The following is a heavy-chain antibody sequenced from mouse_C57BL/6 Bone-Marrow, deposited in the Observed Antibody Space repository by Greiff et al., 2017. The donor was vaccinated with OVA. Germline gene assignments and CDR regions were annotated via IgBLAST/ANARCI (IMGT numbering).Heavy chain of an antibody. Sequence: EVQLQQSGTVLARPGASVKMSCKTSGYTFTSYWMHWVKQRPGQGLEWIGAIYPGNSDTSYNQKFKGKAKLTAVTSASTAYMELSSLTNEDSAVYYCTRGGNDEPAWFAYWGQGTLVTVSA. J-gene: IGHJ3*01. CDR1: GYTFTSYW. V-gene: IGHV1-5*01. CDR3: TRGGNDEPAWFAY. D-gene: IGHD2-2*01. CDR2: IYPGNSDT.